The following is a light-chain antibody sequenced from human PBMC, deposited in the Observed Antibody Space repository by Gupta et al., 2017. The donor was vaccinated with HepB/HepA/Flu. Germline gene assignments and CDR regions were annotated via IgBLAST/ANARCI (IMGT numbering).Light chain of an antibody. J-gene: IGLJ1*01. V-gene: IGLV2-11*01. Sequence: QSPLTHPRSVSGSPGQSAPISCPGTSSDVGAYNHVSWYQHHPGKAPKILIYDVNQWPSGAPDRFSGSKSGNTASLTISGLQAEDEADYYCCSYAGPYTYVFGTGTKVTVL. CDR2: DVN. CDR3: CSYAGPYTYV. CDR1: SSDVGAYNH.